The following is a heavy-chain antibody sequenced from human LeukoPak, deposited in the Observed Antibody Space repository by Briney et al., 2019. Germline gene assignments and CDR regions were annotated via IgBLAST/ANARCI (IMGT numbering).Heavy chain of an antibody. V-gene: IGHV4-34*01. CDR1: GGSFSGYY. CDR3: ARCRIVVVPAAISWFDP. CDR2: INHSGST. J-gene: IGHJ5*02. Sequence: PSETLSLTCAVYGGSFSGYYWSWIRQPPGKGLEWIVEINHSGSTNYNPSLKSRVTISVDTSRNQFSLKLSSVTAADTAVYYCARCRIVVVPAAISWFDPWGQGTLVTVSS. D-gene: IGHD2-2*01.